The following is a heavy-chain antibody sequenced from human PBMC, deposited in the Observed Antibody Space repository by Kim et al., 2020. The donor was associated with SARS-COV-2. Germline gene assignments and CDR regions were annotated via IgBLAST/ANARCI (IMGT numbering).Heavy chain of an antibody. V-gene: IGHV3-23*03. CDR2: IYGGGSST. CDR1: GFTFSTYA. Sequence: GGSLRLSCAASGFTFSTYAMTWVRQAPGKGLEWVSVIYGGGSSTYYADSVKGRFTISRDDSKNTMYLQMNSLRAEDTAIYYCARGRGYHEYWGQGTLVSVSS. CDR3: ARGRGYHEY. D-gene: IGHD3-22*01. J-gene: IGHJ4*02.